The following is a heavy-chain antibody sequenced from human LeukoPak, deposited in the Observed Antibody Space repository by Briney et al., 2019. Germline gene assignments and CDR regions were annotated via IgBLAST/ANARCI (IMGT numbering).Heavy chain of an antibody. CDR3: AKEGYNGDYVSPFDY. Sequence: GGSLRLSCAASGFTLSSYAMSWVRQAPGKGLEWVSAISGSGGSTYYADSVKGRFTISRDNSKNTLYLQMNSLRAEDTAVYYWAKEGYNGDYVSPFDYWGQGTLVTVSS. J-gene: IGHJ4*02. CDR1: GFTLSSYA. V-gene: IGHV3-23*01. CDR2: ISGSGGST. D-gene: IGHD4-17*01.